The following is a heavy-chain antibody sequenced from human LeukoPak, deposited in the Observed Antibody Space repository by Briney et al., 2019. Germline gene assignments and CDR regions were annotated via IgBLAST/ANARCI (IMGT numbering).Heavy chain of an antibody. Sequence: GGSLRLSCAASGFTFSSYWMHWVRQAPGKGLVWVSRINSDGSSTSYADSVKGRFTISRDNSKNTLYLQMNSLRAEDTAVYYCARDTTAANFVGAFDIWGQGTMVTVSS. D-gene: IGHD4-17*01. CDR3: ARDTTAANFVGAFDI. J-gene: IGHJ3*02. CDR1: GFTFSSYW. V-gene: IGHV3-74*01. CDR2: INSDGSST.